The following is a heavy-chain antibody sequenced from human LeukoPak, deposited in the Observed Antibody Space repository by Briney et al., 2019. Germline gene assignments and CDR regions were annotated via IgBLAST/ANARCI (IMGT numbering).Heavy chain of an antibody. CDR1: GYTFTGYY. J-gene: IGHJ4*02. V-gene: IGHV1-69*02. Sequence: SVKVSCKASGYTFTGYYMHWVRQAPGQGLEWMGRIIPILGIANYAQKFQGRATITADKFTSTAYMELSSLRSEDTAVYYCARWGDGYPKRFDYWGQGTLVTVSS. D-gene: IGHD5-24*01. CDR3: ARWGDGYPKRFDY. CDR2: IIPILGIA.